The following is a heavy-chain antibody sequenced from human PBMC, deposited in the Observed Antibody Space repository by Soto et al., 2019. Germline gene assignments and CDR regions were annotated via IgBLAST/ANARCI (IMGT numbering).Heavy chain of an antibody. CDR2: IYPGDSDT. CDR3: ARKVRGPNYYYYGMDV. V-gene: IGHV5-51*01. Sequence: PGESLKISCKGSGYSFTSYWIGWVRQMPGKGLEWMGIIYPGDSDTRYSPSFQGQVTISADKSISTAYLQWSSLKASDTAMYYCARKVRGPNYYYYGMDVWGQGTTVTVSS. CDR1: GYSFTSYW. D-gene: IGHD3-10*01. J-gene: IGHJ6*02.